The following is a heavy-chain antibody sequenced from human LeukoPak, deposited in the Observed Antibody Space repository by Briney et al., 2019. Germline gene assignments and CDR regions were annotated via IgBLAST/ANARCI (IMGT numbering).Heavy chain of an antibody. J-gene: IGHJ4*02. Sequence: GGSLRLSRAASGLTVSSNCMSWVRQAPGKGLEWVSFIYSGGNTYYADSVKGRFTISRDNSKNTLYLQMNSLRAEDTAVYYCAREGEVGPSYWGQGTLVTVSS. CDR1: GLTVSSNC. CDR2: IYSGGNT. CDR3: AREGEVGPSY. V-gene: IGHV3-53*01. D-gene: IGHD3-16*01.